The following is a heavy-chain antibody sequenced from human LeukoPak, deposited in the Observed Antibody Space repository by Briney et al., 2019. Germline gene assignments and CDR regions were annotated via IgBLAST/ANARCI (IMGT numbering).Heavy chain of an antibody. J-gene: IGHJ4*02. V-gene: IGHV3-23*01. CDR3: AKDQIELPTLAD. CDR2: ISGSGGTN. CDR1: GFTFSNAW. Sequence: AGGSLRLSCAASGFTFSNAWMSWVRQAPGKGLEWVSAISGSGGTNYYADSVKGRCTISRDNSKNPLHLQMNSLRAEDTAVYYCAKDQIELPTLADWGQGTLVTVPS. D-gene: IGHD2/OR15-2a*01.